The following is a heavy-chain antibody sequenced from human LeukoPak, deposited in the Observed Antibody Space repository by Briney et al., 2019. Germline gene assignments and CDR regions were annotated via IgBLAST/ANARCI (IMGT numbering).Heavy chain of an antibody. CDR3: ARVVYSSSSGYDY. CDR1: GYTFTGYY. Sequence: GASVKVSCKASGYTFTGYYMHWVRQAPGQGLEWMGWINPNSGGTNYAQKFQGRVTMTRDTSISTAYMELSRLRSDDTAVYYCARVVYSSSSGYDYWGQGTLVTVSS. V-gene: IGHV1-2*02. CDR2: INPNSGGT. D-gene: IGHD6-6*01. J-gene: IGHJ4*02.